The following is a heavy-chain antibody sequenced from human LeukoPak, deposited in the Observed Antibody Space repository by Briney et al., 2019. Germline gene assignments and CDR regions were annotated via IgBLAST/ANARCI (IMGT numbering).Heavy chain of an antibody. V-gene: IGHV1-69*05. D-gene: IGHD4-11*01. J-gene: IGHJ6*03. Sequence: GASVKVSCKASGGTFSSYAISWVRQAPGQGLEWMGGIIPIFGTANYAQKFQGRVTITTDESTSTAYMELSSLRSEDTAVYYCARVTTKTYSDYAYYYYYYMDVWGKGTTVTVSS. CDR3: ARVTTKTYSDYAYYYYYYMDV. CDR1: GGTFSSYA. CDR2: IIPIFGTA.